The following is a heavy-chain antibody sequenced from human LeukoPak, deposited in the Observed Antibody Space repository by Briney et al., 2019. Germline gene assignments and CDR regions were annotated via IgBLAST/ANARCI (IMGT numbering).Heavy chain of an antibody. V-gene: IGHV3-30*02. J-gene: IGHJ4*02. CDR1: GFTFSSYG. CDR2: IRYDGSNK. Sequence: GGSLTLSCAASGFTFSSYGMHWVRQAPGKGLEWVAFIRYDGSNKYYADSVTGRFTISRDNAKNSLYLQMNTLRAEDTAVYYCARDMVRGVIVDLFDYWGQGTLVTVSS. CDR3: ARDMVRGVIVDLFDY. D-gene: IGHD3-10*01.